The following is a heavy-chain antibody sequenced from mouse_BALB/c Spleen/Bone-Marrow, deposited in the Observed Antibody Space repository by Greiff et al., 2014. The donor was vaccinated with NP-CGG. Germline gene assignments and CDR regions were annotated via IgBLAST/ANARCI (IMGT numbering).Heavy chain of an antibody. V-gene: IGHV14-3*02. CDR3: ARRTRYAMDY. CDR2: IDPANGNT. CDR1: GFNIKDTY. Sequence: VQLQQSGAELVKPGASVKLSCTASGFNIKDTYMHWVKQRPEQGLEWIGRIDPANGNTKYDPKFQGKATITADTSSNTAYLQLSSLTSEGTAVYYCARRTRYAMDYWGQGTSVTVSS. D-gene: IGHD3-3*01. J-gene: IGHJ4*01.